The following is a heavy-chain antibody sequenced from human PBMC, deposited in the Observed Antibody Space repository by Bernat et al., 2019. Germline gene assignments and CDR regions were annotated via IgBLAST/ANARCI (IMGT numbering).Heavy chain of an antibody. CDR1: GAYISRYY. V-gene: IGHV4-59*01. Sequence: HVQLQESGPGLVKPSETLSLTCTVSGAYISRYYLTWIRQPPRKGLEWIGYIYHSGSTNYNSSLKSRVTISVDTSSNQFSLELTSVTSADTAVYYCARDSGWGFDYWGQGRLVTVSS. J-gene: IGHJ4*02. CDR2: IYHSGST. D-gene: IGHD2-15*01. CDR3: ARDSGWGFDY.